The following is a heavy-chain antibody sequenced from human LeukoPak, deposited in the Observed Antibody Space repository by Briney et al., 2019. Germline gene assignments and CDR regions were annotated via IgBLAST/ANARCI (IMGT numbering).Heavy chain of an antibody. Sequence: SETLSLTCIVSNGSISSNTYYWGWIRQPPGQGLEWIGTIYFTGSTYNNPSLKSRVTIPVDTSKNQFSLKLSSVTAADTAVYYCAKLGRGLYDAFDIWGQGTMVTVSS. CDR1: NGSISSNTYY. CDR3: AKLGRGLYDAFDI. V-gene: IGHV4-39*01. J-gene: IGHJ3*02. CDR2: IYFTGST. D-gene: IGHD3-3*01.